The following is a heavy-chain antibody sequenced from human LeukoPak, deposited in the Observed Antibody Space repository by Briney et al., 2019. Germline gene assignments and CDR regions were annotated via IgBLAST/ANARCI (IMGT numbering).Heavy chain of an antibody. D-gene: IGHD3-22*01. J-gene: IGHJ4*02. Sequence: GGSLRLSCAASGFTFRRHWMSWVRQAPGKGLEWVANMRDDGSEEFYVNSVKGRFTISRDNAKNSLYLQMDSLRAEDTAVYYCARDLWLGERGLFFFEYWGQGALVTVAS. CDR2: MRDDGSEE. CDR3: ARDLWLGERGLFFFEY. V-gene: IGHV3-7*01. CDR1: GFTFRRHW.